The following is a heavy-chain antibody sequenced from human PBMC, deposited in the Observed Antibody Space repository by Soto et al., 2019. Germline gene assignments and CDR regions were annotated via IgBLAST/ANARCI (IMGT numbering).Heavy chain of an antibody. CDR2: IYYSGST. J-gene: IGHJ5*02. V-gene: IGHV4-31*03. D-gene: IGHD2-8*01. CDR1: GGSISSGGYY. Sequence: QVQLQESGPGLVKPSQTLSLTCTVSGGSISSGGYYWNWIRQHPGKGLEWIGYIYYSGSTYYNPSLKSRLPVSFYPSRNQFSLKLSAVPAADPAVYYCARSVFPWGQGTLVTVSS. CDR3: ARSVFP.